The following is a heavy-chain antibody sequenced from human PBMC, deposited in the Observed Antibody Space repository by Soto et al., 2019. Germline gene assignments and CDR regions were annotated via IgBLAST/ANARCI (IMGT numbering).Heavy chain of an antibody. CDR1: GGSISSFY. CDR2: THYSGSS. J-gene: IGHJ4*02. Sequence: QVQLQESGPGLVKTSETLSLTCTVSGGSISSFYWTWIRQSPGKGLEWIGYTHYSGSSNYNPSLKSRVTMSVDTSKNQFSLHLSSANVADTAVYYRVRVADGGNFDDWCQGTPVTVSS. D-gene: IGHD2-15*01. V-gene: IGHV4-59*01. CDR3: VRVADGGNFDD.